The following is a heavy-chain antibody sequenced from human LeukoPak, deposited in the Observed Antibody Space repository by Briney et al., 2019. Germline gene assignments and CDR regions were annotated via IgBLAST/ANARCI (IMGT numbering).Heavy chain of an antibody. CDR2: IYPGDSDT. CDR3: ARQIAAVDDAFDI. J-gene: IGHJ3*02. D-gene: IGHD6-13*01. CDR1: RYSFTSYW. Sequence: GESLKISCKGSRYSFTSYWIGWVRQMPGKGLEWMGIIYPGDSDTRYSPSFQGQVTISADKSISTAYLQWSSLKASDTAMYYCARQIAAVDDAFDIWGQGTMVTVSS. V-gene: IGHV5-51*01.